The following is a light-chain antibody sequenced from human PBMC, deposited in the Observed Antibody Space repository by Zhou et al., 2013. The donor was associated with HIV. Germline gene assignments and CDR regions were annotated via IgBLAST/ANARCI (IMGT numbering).Light chain of an antibody. J-gene: IGKJ5*01. Sequence: EIVLTQSPGTLSLSPGESATLSCRASQSLTSSNLAWYQQKPGQAPRLLIYGASSRATGIPGRFSGSGSGTDFTLTIGRLEPEDFAVYYCQQYGSSPSITFGQGTRLEIK. CDR1: QSLTSSN. CDR3: QQYGSSPSIT. V-gene: IGKV3-20*01. CDR2: GAS.